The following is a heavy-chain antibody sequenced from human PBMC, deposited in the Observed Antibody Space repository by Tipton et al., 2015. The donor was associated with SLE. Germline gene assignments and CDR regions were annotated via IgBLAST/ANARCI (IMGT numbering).Heavy chain of an antibody. V-gene: IGHV4-38-2*02. J-gene: IGHJ5*02. CDR3: ASHIAAADWA. D-gene: IGHD6-13*01. Sequence: TLSLTCSVTGYSIKSGFYWGWIRQSPGKGLEWLASMYHTGITYYNVSLKSRLIMSVDRSTNQFFLHLNSVTAADTAIYYCASHIAAADWAWGQGTLVTVSS. CDR2: MYHTGIT. CDR1: GYSIKSGFY.